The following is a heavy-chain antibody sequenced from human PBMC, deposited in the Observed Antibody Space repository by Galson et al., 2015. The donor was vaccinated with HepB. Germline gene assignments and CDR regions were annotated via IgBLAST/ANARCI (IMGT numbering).Heavy chain of an antibody. Sequence: TLSLTCTVSGGSISSGDYYWSWIRQPPGKGLEWIGYIYYSGSTYYNPSLKSRVTISVDTSKNQFSLKLSSVTAADTAVYYCARVSDSSGYYRQIPYYGMDVWGQGTTVTVSS. CDR3: ARVSDSSGYYRQIPYYGMDV. J-gene: IGHJ6*02. D-gene: IGHD3-22*01. CDR2: IYYSGST. V-gene: IGHV4-30-4*01. CDR1: GGSISSGDYY.